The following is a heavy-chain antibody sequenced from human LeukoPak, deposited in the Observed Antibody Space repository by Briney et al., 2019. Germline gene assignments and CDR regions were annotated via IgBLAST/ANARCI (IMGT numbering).Heavy chain of an antibody. CDR1: GGSFSGYY. D-gene: IGHD3-3*01. CDR2: INHSGSA. J-gene: IGHJ5*02. Sequence: TSETLSLTCAVYGGSFSGYYWSWIRQPPGKGLEWIWEINHSGSANYNPALKSRVTLSVDPSKNQFSLKLSSLTAADTAVYYCARDRNRYYDFWSGRNWFDPWGQGTLVTVSS. V-gene: IGHV4-34*01. CDR3: ARDRNRYYDFWSGRNWFDP.